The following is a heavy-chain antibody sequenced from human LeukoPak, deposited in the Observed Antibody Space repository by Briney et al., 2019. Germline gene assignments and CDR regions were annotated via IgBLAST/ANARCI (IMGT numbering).Heavy chain of an antibody. V-gene: IGHV3-30*04. J-gene: IGHJ6*02. CDR1: GFTFSSYA. CDR3: ARVRAVVPAVPDYYYYYGMDV. D-gene: IGHD2-2*01. Sequence: PGGSLRLSCAASGFTFSSYAMHWVRQAPGKGLEWGAVISYDGSNKYYADSVKGRFTISRDNSKNTLYLQMNSLRAEDTAVYYCARVRAVVPAVPDYYYYYGMDVWGQGTTVTVSS. CDR2: ISYDGSNK.